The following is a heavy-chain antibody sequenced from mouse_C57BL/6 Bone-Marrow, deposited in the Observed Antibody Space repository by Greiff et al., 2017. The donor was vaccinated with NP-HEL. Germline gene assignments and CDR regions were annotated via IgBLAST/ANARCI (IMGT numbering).Heavy chain of an antibody. Sequence: EVQGVESGGDLVKPGGSLKLSCAASGFTFSSYGMSWVRQTPDKRLEWVATISSGGSYTYYPDSVKGRFTISRDNAKHTLYLQMSSLKSEDTAMYYCARGLYWYFDVWGTGTTVTVSS. CDR2: ISSGGSYT. CDR3: ARGLYWYFDV. V-gene: IGHV5-6*01. J-gene: IGHJ1*03. CDR1: GFTFSSYG.